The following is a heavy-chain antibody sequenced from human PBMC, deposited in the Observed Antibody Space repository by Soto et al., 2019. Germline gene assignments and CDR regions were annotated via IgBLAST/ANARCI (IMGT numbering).Heavy chain of an antibody. D-gene: IGHD3-22*01. CDR2: IYHSGST. CDR1: GGSISSGGYS. Sequence: SETLSLTCAVSGGSISSGGYSWSWIRQPPGKGLEWIGYIYHSGSTYYNPSLKSRVTISVDRSKNQFSLKLSSVTAADTAVYYGARGPYDSSGYFPDWGQGTLVTVSS. J-gene: IGHJ4*02. CDR3: ARGPYDSSGYFPD. V-gene: IGHV4-30-2*01.